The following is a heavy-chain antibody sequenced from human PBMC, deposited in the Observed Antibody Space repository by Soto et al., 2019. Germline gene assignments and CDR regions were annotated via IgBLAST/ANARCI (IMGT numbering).Heavy chain of an antibody. CDR1: GFTFSSWG. CDR2: VDNGGSPI. CDR3: TKGNAFDP. Sequence: EVQLVESGGGLVQPGGSLRLSCAASGFTFSSWGMNWVRQAPGKGLEWISYVDNGGSPIYYAVSVKGRFTISRDNAKNSLYLQMNSLRVEDTAVYYCTKGNAFDPWGQGTLVTVSS. V-gene: IGHV3-48*01. J-gene: IGHJ5*02.